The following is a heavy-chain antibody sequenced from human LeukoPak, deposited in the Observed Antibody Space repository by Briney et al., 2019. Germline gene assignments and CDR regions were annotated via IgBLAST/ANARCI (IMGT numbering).Heavy chain of an antibody. D-gene: IGHD2-15*01. CDR1: GGSISSGGYY. V-gene: IGHV4-31*03. CDR2: IYYSGST. J-gene: IGHJ5*02. CDR3: ARDSSPTIGYCSGGSCYPRGGWFDP. Sequence: SQTLSLTCTVSGGSISSGGYYWSWIRQHPGKGLEGIGYIYYSGSTYYNPSLKSRVTISVDTSKNQFSLKLSSVTAADTAVYYCARDSSPTIGYCSGGSCYPRGGWFDPWGQGTLVTVSS.